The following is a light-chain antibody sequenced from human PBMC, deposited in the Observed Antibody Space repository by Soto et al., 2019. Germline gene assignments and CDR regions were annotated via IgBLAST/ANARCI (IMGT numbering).Light chain of an antibody. CDR2: DVS. J-gene: IGLJ1*01. Sequence: QSALTQPASVSGSPGQSITISCTGTSSDVGGYKYVSWYQHHPGKGPKLMLYDVSNRPSGVSNRLSGSKSGNTASLTISGLQAEDEADYYCSSYTSSTTYVFGTGTKLTVL. V-gene: IGLV2-14*01. CDR3: SSYTSSTTYV. CDR1: SSDVGGYKY.